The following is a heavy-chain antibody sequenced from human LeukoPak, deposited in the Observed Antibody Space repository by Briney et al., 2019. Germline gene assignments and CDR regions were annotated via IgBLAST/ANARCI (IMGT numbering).Heavy chain of an antibody. D-gene: IGHD3-22*01. Sequence: SVKVSCKASGGTFSSYAISWVRQAPGQGLERMGGIIPIFGTANYAQKFQGRVTITTDESTSTAYMELSSLRSEDTAVYYCASTGSSGYYYFDYWGQGTLVTVSS. CDR2: IIPIFGTA. J-gene: IGHJ4*02. V-gene: IGHV1-69*05. CDR1: GGTFSSYA. CDR3: ASTGSSGYYYFDY.